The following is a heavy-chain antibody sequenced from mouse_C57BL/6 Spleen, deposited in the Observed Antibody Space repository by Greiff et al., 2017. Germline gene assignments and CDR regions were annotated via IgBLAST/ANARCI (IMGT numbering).Heavy chain of an antibody. D-gene: IGHD1-1*01. Sequence: VQVVESGAELVKPGASVKISCKASGYAFSSYWMNWVKQRPGKGLEWIGQIYPGDGDTNYNGKFKGKATLTADKSSSTAYMQLSSLTSEDSAVYFCARGDYSGYYAMDYWGQGTSVTVSS. V-gene: IGHV1-80*01. CDR1: GYAFSSYW. J-gene: IGHJ4*01. CDR2: IYPGDGDT. CDR3: ARGDYSGYYAMDY.